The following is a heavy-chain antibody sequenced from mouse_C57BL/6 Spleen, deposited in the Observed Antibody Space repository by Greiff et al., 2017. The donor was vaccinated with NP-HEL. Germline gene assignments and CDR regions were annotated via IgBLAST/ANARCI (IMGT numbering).Heavy chain of an antibody. CDR3: AREGPHYYGSSYPFAY. CDR2: IDPSDSET. CDR1: GYTFTSYW. V-gene: IGHV1-52*01. D-gene: IGHD1-1*01. J-gene: IGHJ3*01. Sequence: VQLQQPGAELVRPGSSVKLSCKASGYTFTSYWMHWVKQRPIQGLEWIGNIDPSDSETHYNQKFKDKATLIVDKSSSTAYMQLSSLTSEDSAVYYCAREGPHYYGSSYPFAYWGQGTLVTVSA.